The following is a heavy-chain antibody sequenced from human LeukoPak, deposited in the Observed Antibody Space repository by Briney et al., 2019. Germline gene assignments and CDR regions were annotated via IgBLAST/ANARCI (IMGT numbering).Heavy chain of an antibody. CDR3: ARDPFPGSYKDFDY. Sequence: ARGSLRLSCAASGFTFSDYYMSWIRQAPGKGLEWVSYISSSGSTIYYADSVKGRFTISRDNAKNSLYLQMNSLRAEDTAVYYCARDPFPGSYKDFDYWGQGTLVTVSS. CDR2: ISSSGSTI. J-gene: IGHJ4*02. D-gene: IGHD3-10*01. CDR1: GFTFSDYY. V-gene: IGHV3-11*01.